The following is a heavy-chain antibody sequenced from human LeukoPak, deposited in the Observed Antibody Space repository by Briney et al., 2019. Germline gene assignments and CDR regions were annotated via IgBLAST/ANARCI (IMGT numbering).Heavy chain of an antibody. D-gene: IGHD2-21*01. CDR3: ARGGRGRVISENDAFDI. J-gene: IGHJ3*02. CDR1: GASIISYY. Sequence: SETLSLTCTVSGASIISYYWSWIRQPPGKGLEWIGYIYYSGSTNYNPSLKSRVTISVDTSKNQFSLKLSSVTAADTAVYYCARGGRGRVISENDAFDIWGQGTMVTVSS. CDR2: IYYSGST. V-gene: IGHV4-59*01.